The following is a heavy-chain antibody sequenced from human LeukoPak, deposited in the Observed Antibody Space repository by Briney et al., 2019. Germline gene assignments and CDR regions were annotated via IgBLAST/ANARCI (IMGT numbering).Heavy chain of an antibody. Sequence: GGSLRLSCAASGFAFSSYAMSWVRQAPGKGLEWVSAISGSGGSTYYADSVKGRLTISRDNSKNTLYLQMNSLRAEDTAVYYCAKILAGYSSSWYYFDYWGQGTLVTVSS. CDR3: AKILAGYSSSWYYFDY. D-gene: IGHD6-13*01. J-gene: IGHJ4*02. CDR2: ISGSGGST. V-gene: IGHV3-23*01. CDR1: GFAFSSYA.